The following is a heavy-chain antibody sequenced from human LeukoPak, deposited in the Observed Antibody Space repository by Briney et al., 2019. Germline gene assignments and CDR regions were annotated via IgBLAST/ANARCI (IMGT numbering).Heavy chain of an antibody. J-gene: IGHJ5*02. CDR1: GGSISSSSYY. D-gene: IGHD3-9*01. V-gene: IGHV4-39*01. CDR2: IYYSGST. CDR3: ARHRADYDILTGYYNWFDP. Sequence: SETLSLTCTVSGGSISSSSYYWGWIRQPPGKGLEWIVRIYYSGSTYYNPSLKSRVTISVDTSKNQFSLKLSAVTAADTAVYYCARHRADYDILTGYYNWFDPWGQGTLVTVSS.